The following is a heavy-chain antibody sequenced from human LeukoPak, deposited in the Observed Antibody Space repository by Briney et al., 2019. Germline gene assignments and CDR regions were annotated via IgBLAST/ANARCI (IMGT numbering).Heavy chain of an antibody. V-gene: IGHV4-4*02. CDR3: ATFDYGDYSYFDY. J-gene: IGHJ4*02. CDR2: IYHSGST. Sequence: SGTLSLTCAVSGGSISSSNWWSWVRQPPGKGLEWIGEIYHSGSTNYNPSFKSRVTISVDKSKNQFSLKLSSVTAADTAVYYCATFDYGDYSYFDYWGQGTLVTVSS. D-gene: IGHD4-17*01. CDR1: GGSISSSNW.